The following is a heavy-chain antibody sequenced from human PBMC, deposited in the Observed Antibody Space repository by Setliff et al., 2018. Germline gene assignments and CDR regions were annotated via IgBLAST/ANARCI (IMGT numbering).Heavy chain of an antibody. J-gene: IGHJ5*02. D-gene: IGHD3-3*01. Sequence: GESLKISCKGSGYSFTNYWIGWVRQMPGKGLEWMGIIYPGDSDTRYSPSFQGQVTISADKSISTAYLQWSSLKASDTAMYYCARSRSNFWSGYFNWFDPWGQGTLVTVS. CDR3: ARSRSNFWSGYFNWFDP. V-gene: IGHV5-51*01. CDR1: GYSFTNYW. CDR2: IYPGDSDT.